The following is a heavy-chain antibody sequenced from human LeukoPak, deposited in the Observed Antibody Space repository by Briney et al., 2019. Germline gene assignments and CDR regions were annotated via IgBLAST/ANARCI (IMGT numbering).Heavy chain of an antibody. Sequence: GGSLRLSCAASGFTFSSYWMNWVRQAPGKGLEWVANIKPDGSDESYVDSVKGRFTISRDNAKNSLYLQMNSLRAEDTAVYYCARGTLEHCSGASCYPLDSWGQGTLVTVSS. V-gene: IGHV3-7*05. D-gene: IGHD2-15*01. CDR2: IKPDGSDE. J-gene: IGHJ5*01. CDR1: GFTFSSYW. CDR3: ARGTLEHCSGASCYPLDS.